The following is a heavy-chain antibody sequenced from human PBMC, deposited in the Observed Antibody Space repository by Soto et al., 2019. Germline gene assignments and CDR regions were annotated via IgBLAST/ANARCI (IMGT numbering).Heavy chain of an antibody. Sequence: PGGPLRPPCAASGITFSSCGMSWVRQAPGKGLEWVSATSGSGDTSYSADSVKGRFAISRENSKSTRYLQMYSLGAEDTAVYYCAREVVVPPAMAGWVVRCHXCWGQGTLVTVSS. D-gene: IGHD2-2*01. CDR3: AREVVVPPAMAGWVVRCHXC. V-gene: IGHV3-23*01. CDR2: TSGSGDTS. J-gene: IGHJ4*01. CDR1: GITFSSCG.